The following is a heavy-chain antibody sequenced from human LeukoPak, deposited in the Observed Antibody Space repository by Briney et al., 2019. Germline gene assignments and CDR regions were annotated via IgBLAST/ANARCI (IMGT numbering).Heavy chain of an antibody. CDR2: IRYDGSNK. CDR1: GFTFSSYG. Sequence: GGSLRLSCAASGFTFSSYGMHWVRQAPGKGLEWVAFIRYDGSNKYYADSVKGRFTISRDNSKNTLYLQMNSLRAEDTAVYYCARGGYGRIAPYYYYYMDVWGKGTTVTVSS. J-gene: IGHJ6*03. D-gene: IGHD6-13*01. V-gene: IGHV3-30*02. CDR3: ARGGYGRIAPYYYYYMDV.